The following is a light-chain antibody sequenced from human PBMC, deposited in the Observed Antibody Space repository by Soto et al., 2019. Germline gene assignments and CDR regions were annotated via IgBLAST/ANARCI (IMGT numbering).Light chain of an antibody. Sequence: EIVMTQSPATLSVSPGERATLSCRASQSVSSNLAWYQQKPGQAPRLLIYGASTRATGIPATFSGGGSGTEFTLTISSLQSEDFALYYCQQYKNGWTFGQGTK. V-gene: IGKV3-15*01. CDR3: QQYKNGWT. J-gene: IGKJ1*01. CDR2: GAS. CDR1: QSVSSN.